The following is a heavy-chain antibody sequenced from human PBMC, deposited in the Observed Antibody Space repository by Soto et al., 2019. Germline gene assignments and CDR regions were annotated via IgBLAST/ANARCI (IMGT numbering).Heavy chain of an antibody. CDR1: GFTFSSYG. Sequence: PGGSLRLSCAASGFTFSSYGMHWVRQAPGKGLEWVAVIWYDGSNKYYADSVKGRFTISRDNSKNTLYLQMNSLRAEDTAVYYCAREGDILRYFDWSYYFDYWGQGTLVTVSS. D-gene: IGHD3-9*01. CDR2: IWYDGSNK. J-gene: IGHJ4*02. V-gene: IGHV3-33*01. CDR3: AREGDILRYFDWSYYFDY.